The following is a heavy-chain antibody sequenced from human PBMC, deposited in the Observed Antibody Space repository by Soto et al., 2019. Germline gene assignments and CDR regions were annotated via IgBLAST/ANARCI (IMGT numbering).Heavy chain of an antibody. V-gene: IGHV4-31*03. D-gene: IGHD1-26*01. Sequence: EQLEESGPGLVKASQTLSLTCTVSGGPISTGGHFWSWIRQHPKKGLEWIGYIYYSGTTHYNASLKSRATVSVDTSKNQLSLKLTSVTAADTAVYYCARVVSGSYFDCWGQGTLVTVSS. CDR1: GGPISTGGHF. CDR3: ARVVSGSYFDC. J-gene: IGHJ4*02. CDR2: IYYSGTT.